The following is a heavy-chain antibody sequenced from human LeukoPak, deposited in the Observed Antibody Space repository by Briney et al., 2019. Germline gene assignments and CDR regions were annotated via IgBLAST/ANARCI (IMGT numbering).Heavy chain of an antibody. J-gene: IGHJ4*02. D-gene: IGHD6-19*01. CDR1: GFSFSTYS. CDR3: ARWYSSGWYSDY. CDR2: VSGTSEYI. Sequence: GGSLRLSCAASGFSFSTYSMIWVRQAPGKGLEWVSSVSGTSEYIYYADSVRGRFTISRDNAKNTVYLQMNSLRAEDTAAYYCARWYSSGWYSDYWGQGTLVTASS. V-gene: IGHV3-21*06.